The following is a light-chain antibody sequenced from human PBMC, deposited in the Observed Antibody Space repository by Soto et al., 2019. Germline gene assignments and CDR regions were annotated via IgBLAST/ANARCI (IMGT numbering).Light chain of an antibody. CDR3: QQYGGSPRT. J-gene: IGKJ1*01. CDR2: GAS. CDR1: QSVSNY. Sequence: ESVVTQSPATLSLSPGERATLSCRASQSVSNYLAWYQQKPGQAPRLLIYGASSRATGIPDRFSGSGSGTDFTLTISRLEPEDFAVYYCQQYGGSPRTFGQGTKVDNK. V-gene: IGKV3-20*01.